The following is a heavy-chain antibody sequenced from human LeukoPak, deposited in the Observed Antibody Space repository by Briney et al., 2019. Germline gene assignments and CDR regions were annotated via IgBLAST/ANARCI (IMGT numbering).Heavy chain of an antibody. CDR1: GLTISSYS. D-gene: IGHD3-22*01. CDR3: AKSNYYDSSGFNFDY. CDR2: ISSSSTI. J-gene: IGHJ4*02. Sequence: GGSLRLSCAASGLTISSYSMNWVRQAPGKGLQWVSYISSSSTIYYADSVKGRFTISRDNAKNSLYLQMNSLRAEDTAVYYCAKSNYYDSSGFNFDYWGQGTLVTVSS. V-gene: IGHV3-48*01.